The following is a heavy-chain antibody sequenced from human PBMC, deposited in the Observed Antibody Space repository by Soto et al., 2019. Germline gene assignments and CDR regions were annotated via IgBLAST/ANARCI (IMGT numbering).Heavy chain of an antibody. CDR1: GYTFTSYY. CDR2: INPSGGST. D-gene: IGHD3-9*01. Sequence: GASVKVSCKASGYTFTSYYMHWVRQAPGQGLEWMGIINPSGGSTSYAQKFQGRVTMTRDTSTSTVYMELSSPRSEDTAVYYCARFRGGLRYFDWFYGMDVWGQGTTVTVSS. V-gene: IGHV1-46*01. J-gene: IGHJ6*02. CDR3: ARFRGGLRYFDWFYGMDV.